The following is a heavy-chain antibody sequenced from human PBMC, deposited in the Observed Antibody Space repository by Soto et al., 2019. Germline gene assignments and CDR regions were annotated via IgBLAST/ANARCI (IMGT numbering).Heavy chain of an antibody. CDR3: ARGPYDILTGYPLGAWFDP. V-gene: IGHV1-2*04. CDR1: GYTFTISY. D-gene: IGHD3-9*01. J-gene: IGHJ5*02. CDR2: INPNSGGT. Sequence: ASVKVPSKASGYTFTISYIPLLRQAPGPGLEWMGWINPNSGGTNYAQKFQGWVTMTRDTSISTAYMELSRLRSDDTAVYYCARGPYDILTGYPLGAWFDPWGQGTRVTVS.